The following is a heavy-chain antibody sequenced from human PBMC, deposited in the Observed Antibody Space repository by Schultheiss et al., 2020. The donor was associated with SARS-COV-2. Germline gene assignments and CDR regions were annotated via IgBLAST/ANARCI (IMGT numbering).Heavy chain of an antibody. CDR3: ARRGSSSTGNYYYYMDV. CDR2: IYTSGST. D-gene: IGHD6-6*01. V-gene: IGHV4-4*08. J-gene: IGHJ6*03. CDR1: GGSISSYY. Sequence: SETLSLTCTVSGGSISSYYWSWIRQPPGKGLEWIGYIYTSGSTNYNPSLKSRVTISVDTSKNQFSLKLSSVTAADTAVYYCARRGSSSTGNYYYYMDVWGKGTTVTVSS.